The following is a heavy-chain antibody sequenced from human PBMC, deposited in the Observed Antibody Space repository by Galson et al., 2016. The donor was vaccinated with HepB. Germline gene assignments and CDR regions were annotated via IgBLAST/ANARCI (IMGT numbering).Heavy chain of an antibody. V-gene: IGHV5-51*01. CDR2: IYPGDSDT. CDR3: ARQGYGDKWFDP. J-gene: IGHJ5*02. Sequence: QSGAEVKKPGESLRISCKTSGYSFTKYWIGWVRQKPGGGLEWTGIIYPGDSDTRYSPSFQGHVTISVDKSISTAYLQWSSLKASDTAMYYCARQGYGDKWFDPWGQGTLVTVSS. CDR1: GYSFTKYW. D-gene: IGHD4-17*01.